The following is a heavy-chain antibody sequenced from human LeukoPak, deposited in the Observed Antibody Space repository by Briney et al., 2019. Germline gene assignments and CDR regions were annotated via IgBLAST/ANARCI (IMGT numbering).Heavy chain of an antibody. Sequence: ASVKVSCKASGYTFTSYYMHWVRQAPGQGLEWMGWISAYNGNTHSAQKLQGRVTMTTDTSTSTAYMELRSLRSDDTAVYYCARGFPPRRQYDSSGYYSYYFDYWGQGTLVTVSS. CDR1: GYTFTSYY. V-gene: IGHV1-18*04. D-gene: IGHD3-22*01. CDR3: ARGFPPRRQYDSSGYYSYYFDY. CDR2: ISAYNGNT. J-gene: IGHJ4*02.